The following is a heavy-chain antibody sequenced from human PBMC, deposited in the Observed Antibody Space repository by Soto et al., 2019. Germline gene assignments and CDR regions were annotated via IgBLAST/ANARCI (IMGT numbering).Heavy chain of an antibody. D-gene: IGHD5-18*01. J-gene: IGHJ6*02. CDR1: GGSVSSGSYY. Sequence: SETLSLTCTVSGGSVSSGSYYWSWIRQPPGKGLEWIGYIYYSGSTNYNPSLKSRVTISVDTSKNQFSLNLSSVTAADTAVYYCARDRLMATAGTARHYFGLDVWGQGTTVTVSS. CDR2: IYYSGST. CDR3: ARDRLMATAGTARHYFGLDV. V-gene: IGHV4-61*01.